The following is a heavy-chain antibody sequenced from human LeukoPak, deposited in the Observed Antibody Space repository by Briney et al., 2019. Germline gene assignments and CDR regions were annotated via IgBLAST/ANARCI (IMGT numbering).Heavy chain of an antibody. Sequence: GGSLRLSCVASGFTFSTSAMNWVRQAPGKGPDWVSSITDDGGATYYSDSVKGRFTISRDNSENTLYLQMHSLRAEDTAIYYCAKGRLVFSDYWGQGTLVTVSS. V-gene: IGHV3-23*01. CDR3: AKGRLVFSDY. D-gene: IGHD2-21*02. J-gene: IGHJ4*02. CDR1: GFTFSTSA. CDR2: ITDDGGAT.